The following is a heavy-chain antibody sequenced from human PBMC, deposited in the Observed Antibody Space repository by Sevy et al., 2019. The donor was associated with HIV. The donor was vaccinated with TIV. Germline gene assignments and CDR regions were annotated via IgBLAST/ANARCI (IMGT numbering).Heavy chain of an antibody. CDR1: GYTFTSYG. CDR2: ISAYNGNT. J-gene: IGHJ4*02. CDR3: ARDAVAVVANDY. V-gene: IGHV1-18*01. Sequence: ASLKVSCKASGYTFTSYGISWVRQAPGQGLEWMGWISAYNGNTNYAQKLQGRVTMTTDTSTSTAYMELRSLRSDDTAVYYCARDAVAVVANDYWGQGTLVTVSS. D-gene: IGHD5-12*01.